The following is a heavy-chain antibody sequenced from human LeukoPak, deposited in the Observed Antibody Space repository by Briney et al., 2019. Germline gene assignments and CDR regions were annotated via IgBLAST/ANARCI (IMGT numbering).Heavy chain of an antibody. CDR2: INHSGST. CDR3: ARAPFDDAFDI. CDR1: GGSFSGYY. V-gene: IGHV4-34*01. J-gene: IGHJ3*02. Sequence: PSETLSLTCAVYGGSFSGYYWSWIPQPPGKGLEWIGEINHSGSTNYNPSLKSRVTISVDTSKNQFSLKLSSVTAADTAVYYCARAPFDDAFDIWGQGTMVTVSS. D-gene: IGHD2/OR15-2a*01.